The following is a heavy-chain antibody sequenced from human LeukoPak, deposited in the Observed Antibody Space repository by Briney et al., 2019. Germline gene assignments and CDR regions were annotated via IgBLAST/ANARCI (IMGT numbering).Heavy chain of an antibody. Sequence: PGGSLRLSCAASGFTFSSYWMHWVRQAPGKGLVWVSRFNSDGSSTSYADSVKGRFTISRDNAKNTLYLQVNSLRAEDTAVYYCARELSVAGTFLDYWGQGTLVTVSS. J-gene: IGHJ4*02. CDR2: FNSDGSST. CDR1: GFTFSSYW. CDR3: ARELSVAGTFLDY. D-gene: IGHD6-19*01. V-gene: IGHV3-74*01.